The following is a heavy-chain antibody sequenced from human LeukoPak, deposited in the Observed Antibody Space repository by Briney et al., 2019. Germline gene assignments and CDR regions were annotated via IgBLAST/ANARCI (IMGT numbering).Heavy chain of an antibody. J-gene: IGHJ6*02. D-gene: IGHD2-15*01. CDR2: IGTAGDT. Sequence: GGSLRLSCAASGFTFSSYDMHWVRHATGKGLEWVSTIGTAGDTYYPGSVKGRFTISRENAKNSLYLQMNSLRGGDTAVYYCARGAEGRSSTYGMDVWGQGTTVTVSS. V-gene: IGHV3-13*01. CDR1: GFTFSSYD. CDR3: ARGAEGRSSTYGMDV.